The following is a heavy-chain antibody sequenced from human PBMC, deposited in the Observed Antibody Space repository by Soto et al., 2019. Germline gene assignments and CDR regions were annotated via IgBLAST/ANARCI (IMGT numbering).Heavy chain of an antibody. CDR3: ARRTEGYFGY. Sequence: EVPLLESGGGLVQPGGSLTLSCAASGFTFSDYTMTWVRQAPGKVLECISVTLADYNTYYAGSVRGRFTISRDNSKNTLYLEMNSLRAEDTALYYCARRTEGYFGYWGQGALVTVPS. V-gene: IGHV3-23*03. CDR2: TLADYNT. CDR1: GFTFSDYT. J-gene: IGHJ4*02.